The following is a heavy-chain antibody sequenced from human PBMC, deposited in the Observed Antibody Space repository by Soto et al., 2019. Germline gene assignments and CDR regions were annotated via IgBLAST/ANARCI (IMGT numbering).Heavy chain of an antibody. CDR1: GFTFSNYV. Sequence: GGSLRLSCAASGFTFSNYVMSWVRQAPGKGLEWVSGVSGSGSSTNYADSVKGRFTVSRGNSKNTLYLQVSSLRAEDTAIYYCAKGGKGYLDWPFDYWGPGALVTLSS. CDR3: AKGGKGYLDWPFDY. V-gene: IGHV3-23*01. CDR2: VSGSGSST. D-gene: IGHD3-9*01. J-gene: IGHJ4*02.